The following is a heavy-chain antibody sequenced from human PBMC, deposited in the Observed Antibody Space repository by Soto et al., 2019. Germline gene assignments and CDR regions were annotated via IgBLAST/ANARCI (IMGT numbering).Heavy chain of an antibody. CDR1: GFSLSTSGVG. J-gene: IGHJ4*02. V-gene: IGHV2-5*02. CDR2: IYWDDDK. Sequence: QITLKESGPTLVKPTQTLTLTCTFSGFSLSTSGVGVGWIRQPPGKALEWLALIYWDDDKRYSPSLKSRLTITKDTSKNQVVLTWTNMDPVDTATYYCAHRRSYCSGGSCYSGFDYWGQGTLVTVSS. CDR3: AHRRSYCSGGSCYSGFDY. D-gene: IGHD2-15*01.